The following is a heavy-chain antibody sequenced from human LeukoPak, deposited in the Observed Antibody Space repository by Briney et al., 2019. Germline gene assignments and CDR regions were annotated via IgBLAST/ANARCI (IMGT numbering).Heavy chain of an antibody. CDR1: GFTFSSYS. CDR2: ISSSSSTI. Sequence: GGSLRLSCAASGFTFSSYSMNWVRQAPGKGLEWVSYISSSSSTIYYADSVKGRFTISRDNAKNSLYLQMNSLRAEDTAVYYCARSVVGVIVVVPAAIDYWGQGTLVTVST. J-gene: IGHJ4*02. D-gene: IGHD2-2*01. V-gene: IGHV3-48*01. CDR3: ARSVVGVIVVVPAAIDY.